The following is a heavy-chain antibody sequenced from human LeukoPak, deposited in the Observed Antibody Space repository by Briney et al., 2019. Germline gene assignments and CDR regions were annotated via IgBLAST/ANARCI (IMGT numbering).Heavy chain of an antibody. D-gene: IGHD5-18*01. Sequence: SVKVSCKASGYNFRNYGIGWVRQAPRQGLEWMGWITAGNGNTNYAQKAQGRVTMTPDTSTSTAYMELRSLRSDDTAVYFCARDSARGYSYGYNAFDIWGQGTMVTVSS. V-gene: IGHV1-18*01. CDR1: GYNFRNYG. CDR3: ARDSARGYSYGYNAFDI. J-gene: IGHJ3*02. CDR2: ITAGNGNT.